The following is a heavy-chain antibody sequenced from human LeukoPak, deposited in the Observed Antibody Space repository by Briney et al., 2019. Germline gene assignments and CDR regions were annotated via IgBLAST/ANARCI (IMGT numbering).Heavy chain of an antibody. Sequence: GGSLRLSCAASGFTFSNYRMHWVRQAPGKGLVWVSRINSDESSRTYAESVQGRFTISRDNAKNTLFLQMNSLRADDTAVYYCVRDTSYYGSGPHFDYWGQGTLVTVSS. V-gene: IGHV3-74*01. CDR2: INSDESSR. J-gene: IGHJ4*02. CDR3: VRDTSYYGSGPHFDY. CDR1: GFTFSNYR. D-gene: IGHD3-10*01.